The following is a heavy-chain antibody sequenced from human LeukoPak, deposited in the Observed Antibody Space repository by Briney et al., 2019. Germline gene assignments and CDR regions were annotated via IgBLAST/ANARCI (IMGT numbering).Heavy chain of an antibody. D-gene: IGHD2-15*01. J-gene: IGHJ3*02. CDR1: GYSFTSYW. CDR3: ARPRSHRMEAAFDI. V-gene: IGHV5-51*01. CDR2: IYPGDSDT. Sequence: GESLRISCKGSGYSFTSYWIGWVLQMPGKGLEWMGIIYPGDSDTRYSPSFQGQVTISADKSIRTAYLQWSSLKASDTAMYYCARPRSHRMEAAFDIWGQGTMVTVSS.